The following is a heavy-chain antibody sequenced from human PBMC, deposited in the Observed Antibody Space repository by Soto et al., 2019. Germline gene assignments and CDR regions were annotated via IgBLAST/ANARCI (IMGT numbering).Heavy chain of an antibody. V-gene: IGHV3-23*01. J-gene: IGHJ4*02. CDR1: GFTFSSYA. CDR3: AKDWLGCCSSTSCSRFDY. CDR2: ISGSGGST. Sequence: EVQLLESGGGLVQPGGSLRLSCAASGFTFSSYAMSWVRQAPGKGLEWVSAISGSGGSTYYADSVKGRFTISRDNSKNTLYLQMNSLRAEDTAVYYCAKDWLGCCSSTSCSRFDYWGQGTLVTVSS. D-gene: IGHD2-2*01.